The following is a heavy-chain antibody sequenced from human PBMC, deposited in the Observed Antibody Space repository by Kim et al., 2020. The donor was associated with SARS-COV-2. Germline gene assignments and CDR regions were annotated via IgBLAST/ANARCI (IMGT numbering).Heavy chain of an antibody. J-gene: IGHJ4*02. CDR2: IGTAGDT. CDR1: GFTFSSYD. V-gene: IGHV3-13*01. D-gene: IGHD6-13*01. Sequence: GGSLRLSCAASGFTFSSYDMHWVRQATGKGLEWVSAIGTAGDTYYPGSVKGRFTISRENAKNSLYLQMNSLRAGDTAVYYCARVRAGIAAAGRGGVSSVLFDYWGQGTLVTVSS. CDR3: ARVRAGIAAAGRGGVSSVLFDY.